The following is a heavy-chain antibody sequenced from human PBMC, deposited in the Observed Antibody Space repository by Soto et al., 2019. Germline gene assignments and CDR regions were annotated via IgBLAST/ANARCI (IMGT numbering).Heavy chain of an antibody. CDR2: IYWNDDK. Sequence: SGPTLVNPTQTLTLTCTFSGFSLSTSGVGVGWIRQPPGKALEWLALIYWNDDKRYSPSLKSRLTITKDTSKNQVVLTMTNMDPVDTATYYCAHRSALPAAGTGLVVYWLDPWGQGTLVTVYS. CDR1: GFSLSTSGVG. D-gene: IGHD6-13*01. V-gene: IGHV2-5*01. CDR3: AHRSALPAAGTGLVVYWLDP. J-gene: IGHJ5*02.